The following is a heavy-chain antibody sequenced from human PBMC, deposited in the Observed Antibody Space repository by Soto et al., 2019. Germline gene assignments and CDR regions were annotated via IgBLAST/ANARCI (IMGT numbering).Heavy chain of an antibody. Sequence: SETLSLTCTVSGGSISSSSYYWGWIRQPPGKGLEWIGSIYYSGSTYYNPSLKSRVTISVDTSKNQFSLKLSSVTAADTAVYYCARRVVVDGYFDYWGQGTLVTVSS. CDR3: ARRVVVDGYFDY. D-gene: IGHD2-15*01. V-gene: IGHV4-39*01. CDR1: GGSISSSSYY. J-gene: IGHJ4*02. CDR2: IYYSGST.